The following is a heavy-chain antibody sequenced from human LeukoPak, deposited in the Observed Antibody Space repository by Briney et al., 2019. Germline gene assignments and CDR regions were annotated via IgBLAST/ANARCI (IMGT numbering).Heavy chain of an antibody. J-gene: IGHJ4*02. D-gene: IGHD1-7*01. V-gene: IGHV3-53*01. CDR1: GFTVSSNY. CDR2: IYSGGST. Sequence: GGSLRLSCAASGFTVSSNYMSWVRQAPGKGLEWVSVIYSGGSTYYADSVKGRFTISRDNSKNTLYLQMNSLRAEDTAVYYCARGTVITGTTAYYFDYWGRGTLVTVSS. CDR3: ARGTVITGTTAYYFDY.